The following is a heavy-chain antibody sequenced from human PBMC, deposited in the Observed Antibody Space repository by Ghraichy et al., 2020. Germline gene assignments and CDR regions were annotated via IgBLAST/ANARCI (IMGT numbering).Heavy chain of an antibody. D-gene: IGHD3-10*01. Sequence: ASVKVSCKASGYTFTSYDINWVRQATGQGLEWMGWMNPNSGNTGYAQKFQGRVTMTRNTSISTAYMELSSLRSEDPAVYYCARGKQISLWFGELLSWGQGTLVTVSS. CDR3: ARGKQISLWFGELLS. CDR1: GYTFTSYD. CDR2: MNPNSGNT. V-gene: IGHV1-8*01. J-gene: IGHJ5*02.